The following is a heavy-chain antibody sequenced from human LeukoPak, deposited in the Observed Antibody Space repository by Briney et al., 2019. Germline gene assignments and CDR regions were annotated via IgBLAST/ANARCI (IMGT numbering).Heavy chain of an antibody. CDR2: IYPGDSDT. D-gene: IGHD2-21*02. Sequence: GESLKISCKGSGYRFTTYWIGWVRQMPGKGLEWMGIIYPGDSDTRYSPSFQGQVTISADKSISTASLQWSSLKASDTAMYYCARHISGCGGDCPFDSWGQGTLVTVSS. CDR1: GYRFTTYW. CDR3: ARHISGCGGDCPFDS. J-gene: IGHJ4*02. V-gene: IGHV5-51*01.